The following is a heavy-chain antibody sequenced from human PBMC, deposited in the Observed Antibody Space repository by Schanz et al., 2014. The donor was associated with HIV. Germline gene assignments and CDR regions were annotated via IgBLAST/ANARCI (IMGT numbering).Heavy chain of an antibody. V-gene: IGHV3-7*03. Sequence: EVQLVESGGGLVQPGGSLRLSCAASGFIFRNFWMTWVRQVPGKGLEWVAHIKTDGSEQRYVDSVKGRFTISRDNAKNTLYLQMNSLRAEDTAVYYCAKEEWFRFDPWGQGTLVTVSS. CDR1: GFIFRNFW. CDR3: AKEEWFRFDP. CDR2: IKTDGSEQ. D-gene: IGHD3-3*01. J-gene: IGHJ5*02.